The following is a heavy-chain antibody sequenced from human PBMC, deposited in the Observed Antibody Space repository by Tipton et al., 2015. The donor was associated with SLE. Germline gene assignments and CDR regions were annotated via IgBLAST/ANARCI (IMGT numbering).Heavy chain of an antibody. CDR2: IYNLGNT. V-gene: IGHV4-31*03. CDR1: GDSISSGAYY. CDR3: SRVVFTPQAVTMFFDP. J-gene: IGHJ5*02. D-gene: IGHD3-10*02. Sequence: TLSLTCSVSGDSISSGAYYWGWIRQHPGKGLAWIGYIYNLGNTYYNPALKSRLAISIDTSKNQFSLKLTSVTAADTAVYYCSRVVFTPQAVTMFFDPWGRGTLVTVTS.